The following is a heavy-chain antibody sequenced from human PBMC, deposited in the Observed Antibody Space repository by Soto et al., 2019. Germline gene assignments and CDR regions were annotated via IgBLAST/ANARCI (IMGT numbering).Heavy chain of an antibody. D-gene: IGHD6-19*01. CDR2: IWYDGSNK. CDR3: ARDGTTGYSSGWYYFDY. J-gene: IGHJ4*02. Sequence: GGSLRLSCAASGFTFSSYGMHWVRQAPGKGLEWVAVIWYDGSNKYYADSVKGRFTISRDNSKNTLYLQMNSLRAEDTAVYYCARDGTTGYSSGWYYFDYWGQGTLVTVSS. CDR1: GFTFSSYG. V-gene: IGHV3-33*01.